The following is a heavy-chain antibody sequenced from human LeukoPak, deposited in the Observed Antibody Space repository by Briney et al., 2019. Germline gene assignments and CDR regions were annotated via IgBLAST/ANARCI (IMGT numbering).Heavy chain of an antibody. Sequence: SVKVFCKASGLTFTSSAMQWVRQARGQRLEWIGWIVVGSGNTNYAQKFQERVTITRDMSTSTAYMELSSLRSEDTAVYYCAATVEMATAYWGQGTLVTVSS. D-gene: IGHD5-24*01. CDR2: IVVGSGNT. CDR1: GLTFTSSA. CDR3: AATVEMATAY. J-gene: IGHJ4*02. V-gene: IGHV1-58*02.